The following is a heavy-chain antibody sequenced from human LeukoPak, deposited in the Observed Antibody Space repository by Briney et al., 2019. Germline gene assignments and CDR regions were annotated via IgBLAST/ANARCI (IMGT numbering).Heavy chain of an antibody. D-gene: IGHD3-10*01. Sequence: GGSLRLSCAASGFSVSGYYMSWVRQAPGRGLEWVSLIYGDGTTFYTDSVKGRFTISRDNFKNTLYLQMSSLRPEDTALYYCARDRAGAQSWVALDPWGQGTLVTVSS. V-gene: IGHV3-66*02. CDR2: IYGDGTT. CDR3: ARDRAGAQSWVALDP. J-gene: IGHJ5*02. CDR1: GFSVSGYY.